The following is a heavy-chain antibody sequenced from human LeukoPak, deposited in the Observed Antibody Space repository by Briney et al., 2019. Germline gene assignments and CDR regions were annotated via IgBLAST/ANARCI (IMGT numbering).Heavy chain of an antibody. Sequence: SETLSLTCTVSGGSISSYYWSWIRQPPGKGLEWIGYIYYSGSTYYNPSLRSRVTISVDTSKNQFSLKLSSVTAADTAVYYCARGRGSFSYGGKRSGDAFDIWGQGTMVTVSS. V-gene: IGHV4-59*01. CDR3: ARGRGSFSYGGKRSGDAFDI. D-gene: IGHD4-23*01. CDR2: IYYSGST. CDR1: GGSISSYY. J-gene: IGHJ3*02.